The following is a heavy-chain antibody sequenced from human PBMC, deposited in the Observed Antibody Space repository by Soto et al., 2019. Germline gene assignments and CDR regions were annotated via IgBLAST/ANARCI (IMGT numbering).Heavy chain of an antibody. D-gene: IGHD2-2*01. Sequence: QVQLVQSGAEVKKPGSSVKVSCKASRGTFSSYAISWVRQAPGQGLEWRGGIIPIFGTANYAQKFQGRVTITADESTSTAYMELSSLRSEDTAVYYCARHVPAAGYYYGMDVWGQGTTVTVSS. CDR1: RGTFSSYA. CDR3: ARHVPAAGYYYGMDV. CDR2: IIPIFGTA. V-gene: IGHV1-69*12. J-gene: IGHJ6*02.